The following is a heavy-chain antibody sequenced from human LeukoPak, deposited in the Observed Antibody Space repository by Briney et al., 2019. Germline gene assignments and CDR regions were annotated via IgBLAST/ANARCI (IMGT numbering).Heavy chain of an antibody. Sequence: SVKVSCKASGGTFSSYAISWVRQAPGQGLEWMGGIIPIFGTANYAQKFQGRVTITTDESTSTAYMELRSLRAEDTAVYYCAIGSYSYYYYYYMDVWGKGTTVTVSS. J-gene: IGHJ6*03. CDR2: IIPIFGTA. D-gene: IGHD5-18*01. CDR3: AIGSYSYYYYYYMDV. V-gene: IGHV1-69*05. CDR1: GGTFSSYA.